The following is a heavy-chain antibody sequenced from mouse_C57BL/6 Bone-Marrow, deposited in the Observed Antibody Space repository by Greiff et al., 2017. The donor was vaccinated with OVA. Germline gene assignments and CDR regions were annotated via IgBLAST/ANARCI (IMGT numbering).Heavy chain of an antibody. CDR3: AREELRRYFDV. CDR1: GFTFSSYA. Sequence: EVNVVESGGGLVKPGGSLKLSCAASGFTFSSYAMSWVRQTPEKRLEWVATISDGGSYTYYPDNVKGRVTISRDNAKNNLYLQMSHLKSEDTAMYYCAREELRRYFDVWGTGTTVTVSS. CDR2: ISDGGSYT. V-gene: IGHV5-4*01. J-gene: IGHJ1*03.